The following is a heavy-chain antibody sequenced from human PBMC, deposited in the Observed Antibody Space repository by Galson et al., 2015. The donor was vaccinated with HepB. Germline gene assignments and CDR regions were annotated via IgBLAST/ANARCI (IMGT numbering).Heavy chain of an antibody. V-gene: IGHV3-73*01. Sequence: SLRLSCAASGFTFSGPAMRWVRQASGKGLEWVGRIRSKDNSYATAYAASVKSRFTISRDDSKNTAYLQMNSLKTEDTAVYYCTRIQTIPQIGYGVRDYGMDVWGQGTTVTVSS. J-gene: IGHJ6*02. CDR2: IRSKDNSYAT. D-gene: IGHD2-8*01. CDR1: GFTFSGPA. CDR3: TRIQTIPQIGYGVRDYGMDV.